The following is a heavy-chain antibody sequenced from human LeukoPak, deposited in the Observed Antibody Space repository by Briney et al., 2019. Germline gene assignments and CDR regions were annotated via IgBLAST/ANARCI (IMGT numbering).Heavy chain of an antibody. V-gene: IGHV3-11*01. D-gene: IGHD3-16*02. CDR1: GFIFSDYY. CDR3: ARTMITFGGVIVPMGFDY. Sequence: GGSLILSCAASGFIFSDYYMSWIRQAPGKGLEWVSYVSISGGTIYYADSVKGRFTISRDNAKNSLYLQMNSLRAEDTAVYYCARTMITFGGVIVPMGFDYWGQGTLVTVSS. J-gene: IGHJ4*02. CDR2: VSISGGTI.